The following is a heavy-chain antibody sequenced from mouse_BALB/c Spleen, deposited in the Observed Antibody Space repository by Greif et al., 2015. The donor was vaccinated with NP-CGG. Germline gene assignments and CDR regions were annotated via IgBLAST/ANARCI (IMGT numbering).Heavy chain of an antibody. CDR2: ISNGGGST. J-gene: IGHJ4*01. V-gene: IGHV5-12-2*01. CDR3: ARHLLRLRPYAMDY. Sequence: EVMLVESGGGLVQPGGSLKLSCAASGFTFSSYTMSWVRQTPEKRLEWVAYISNGGGSTYYPDTVKGRFTISRDNAKNTLYLQMSSLKSEDTAMYYCARHLLRLRPYAMDYWGQGTSVTVSS. CDR1: GFTFSSYT. D-gene: IGHD1-2*01.